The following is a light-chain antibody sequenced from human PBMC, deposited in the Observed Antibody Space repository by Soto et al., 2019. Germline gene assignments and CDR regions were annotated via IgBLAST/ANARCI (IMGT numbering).Light chain of an antibody. V-gene: IGKV3-11*01. CDR3: LQRQSWPRT. Sequence: EIVLTQSPGTLSLSPGKRATLSCRASRYVGSRLAWYQHKPGQAPRLLIYYMSKRATGIPARFSGSGSGTDFTLTISSLAPDDFAIYYCLQRQSWPRTFGQGTKVDIK. J-gene: IGKJ1*01. CDR1: RYVGSR. CDR2: YMS.